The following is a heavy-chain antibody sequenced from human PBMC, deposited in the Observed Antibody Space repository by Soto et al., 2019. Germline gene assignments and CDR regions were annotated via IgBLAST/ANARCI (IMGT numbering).Heavy chain of an antibody. CDR1: GFTFSSYA. CDR2: ISGSGGST. D-gene: IGHD4-17*01. Sequence: EVQLLESGGGLVQPGGSLRLSCAASGFTFSSYAMSWVRQAPGKCLEWVSAISGSGGSTYYADSVKGRFTISRDNSKNAQYLQMNSLRAEDTAVYYCAKAEDDYGDYVPLYWGQGPLVTVSS. J-gene: IGHJ4*02. V-gene: IGHV3-23*01. CDR3: AKAEDDYGDYVPLY.